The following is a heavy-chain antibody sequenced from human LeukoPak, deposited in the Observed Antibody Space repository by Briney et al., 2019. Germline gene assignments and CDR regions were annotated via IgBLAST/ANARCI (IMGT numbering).Heavy chain of an antibody. D-gene: IGHD6-19*01. CDR3: ANSPSTGWSKFDY. Sequence: GGSLRLSCAASGFTFDNYAMSWVRQAPGKGLEWVSVISGGGSSTFYADSVKGRFTISRDNSKKTLFLQINSLKAEDTAVYYCANSPSTGWSKFDYWGQGTLVAVSS. CDR2: ISGGGSST. J-gene: IGHJ4*02. V-gene: IGHV3-23*01. CDR1: GFTFDNYA.